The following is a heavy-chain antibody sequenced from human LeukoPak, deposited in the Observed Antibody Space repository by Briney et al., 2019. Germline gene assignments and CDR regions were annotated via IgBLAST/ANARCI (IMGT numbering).Heavy chain of an antibody. CDR2: IYYSGST. CDR1: GGSISSGGYY. Sequence: SQTLSLTCTVSGGSISSGGYYWSWIRQHPGKGLEWIGYIYYSGSTYYNPSPKSRVTISVDTSKNQFSLKLSSVTAADTAVYYCARGGGAAAGTYFYYYYGMDVWGQGTTVTVSS. D-gene: IGHD6-13*01. V-gene: IGHV4-31*03. J-gene: IGHJ6*02. CDR3: ARGGGAAAGTYFYYYYGMDV.